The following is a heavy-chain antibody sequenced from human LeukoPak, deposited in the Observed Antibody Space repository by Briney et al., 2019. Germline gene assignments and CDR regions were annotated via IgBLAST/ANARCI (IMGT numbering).Heavy chain of an antibody. CDR2: IYSGGST. CDR1: GFTFSSYY. Sequence: PGRSLRLSCAASGFTFSSYYMNWVRQAPGKGLEWVSVIYSGGSTYYADSVKGRFTISRDNSKNTLYLQMNSLRAEDTAVYYCARVVVDTAIFDYWGQGTLVTVSS. D-gene: IGHD5-18*01. CDR3: ARVVVDTAIFDY. J-gene: IGHJ4*02. V-gene: IGHV3-66*01.